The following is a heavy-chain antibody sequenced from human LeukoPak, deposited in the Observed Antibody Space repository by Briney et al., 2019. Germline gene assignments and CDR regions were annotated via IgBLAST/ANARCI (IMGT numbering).Heavy chain of an antibody. V-gene: IGHV3-74*01. D-gene: IGHD4-17*01. J-gene: IGHJ3*02. CDR1: GFTFSDTW. Sequence: GGSLRLSCAASGFTFSDTWMHWVRQAPGEGLVWVSRIRSDGSDTRYAESVKGRFTISRDNAKNTLYLQMNSLRAEDTAVYYCARVGATVWDAFDIWGQGTMVTVSS. CDR2: IRSDGSDT. CDR3: ARVGATVWDAFDI.